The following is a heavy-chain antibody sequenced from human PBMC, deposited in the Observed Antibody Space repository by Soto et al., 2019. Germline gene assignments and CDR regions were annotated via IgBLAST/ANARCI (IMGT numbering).Heavy chain of an antibody. CDR1: GGSISGSY. Sequence: SETLSLTCSVSGGSISGSYWSWIRQSPGKGLEWLGYVYYTGSTNYSPSLRGRVSISVDTSKNEFSLRLSSVTAADTAVYFCARSVAVPGAHIDYWGQGTQVTVSS. J-gene: IGHJ4*02. V-gene: IGHV4-59*01. CDR3: ARSVAVPGAHIDY. CDR2: VYYTGST. D-gene: IGHD6-19*01.